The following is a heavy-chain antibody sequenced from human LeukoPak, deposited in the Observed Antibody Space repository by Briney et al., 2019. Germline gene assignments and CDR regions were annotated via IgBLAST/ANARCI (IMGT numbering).Heavy chain of an antibody. D-gene: IGHD1-14*01. Sequence: GGSLRLSCAASGFTFSGHWMSWVRQAPGKGLEWVANINQGGSDKYYVDSVKGRFTISRDNANNLLYLQVNSLRGEDTAVYYCTRDRSRAEDDWGQGTLVTVPS. CDR3: TRDRSRAEDD. CDR2: INQGGSDK. V-gene: IGHV3-7*01. J-gene: IGHJ4*02. CDR1: GFTFSGHW.